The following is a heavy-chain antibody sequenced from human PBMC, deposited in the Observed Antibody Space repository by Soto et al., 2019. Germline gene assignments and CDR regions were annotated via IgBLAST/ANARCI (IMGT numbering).Heavy chain of an antibody. CDR2: IYYSGST. D-gene: IGHD1-1*01. CDR3: ARVERALWGTSDD. Sequence: TLSITGTVSGGSISSGSYDWSWIRQHPGKGLEWIGYIYYSGSTYYNPSLKSRVTISVDTSKNQFSLKLSSVTAADTAVYYCARVERALWGTSDDWGQGTLVTVSS. V-gene: IGHV4-31*03. J-gene: IGHJ4*02. CDR1: GGSISSGSYD.